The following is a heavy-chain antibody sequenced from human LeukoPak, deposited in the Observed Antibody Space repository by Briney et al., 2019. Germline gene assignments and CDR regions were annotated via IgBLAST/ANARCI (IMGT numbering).Heavy chain of an antibody. D-gene: IGHD5-18*01. J-gene: IGHJ4*02. V-gene: IGHV3-21*01. CDR3: ARGGDSGYSYGYYFDY. Sequence: PGGSLRLSCAASGFTFSSYSMNWVRQAPGKGLEWVSSISSSSSYIYYADSVKGRFTISRDNAKNSLYLQMNSLRAEDTAVYYCARGGDSGYSYGYYFDYWGQGTLVTVSS. CDR1: GFTFSSYS. CDR2: ISSSSSYI.